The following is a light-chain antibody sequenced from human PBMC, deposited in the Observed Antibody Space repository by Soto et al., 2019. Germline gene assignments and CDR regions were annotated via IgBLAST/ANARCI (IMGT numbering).Light chain of an antibody. CDR3: HQYNSCFQT. CDR2: DGS. V-gene: IGKV1-5*01. J-gene: IGKJ1*01. CDR1: QNINSW. Sequence: DIQMTQSPSTLSASVGDRVTITCRASQNINSWLAWYQQKAGKAPKLLIYDGSSLESGVPSRFGGSGSGTEFTLSISSLQPDDFATYYCHQYNSCFQTFGQGTKVDIK.